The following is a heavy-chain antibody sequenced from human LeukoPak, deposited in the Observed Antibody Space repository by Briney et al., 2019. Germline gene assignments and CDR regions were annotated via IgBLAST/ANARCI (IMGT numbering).Heavy chain of an antibody. CDR2: IYPGDSDT. V-gene: IGHV5-51*01. Sequence: GESLRISFKGSGYSFTSYWIGWVRQMPGKGLEWMGIIYPGDSDTRYSPSFQGQVTISADKSISTAYLQWSSLKASDTAMYYCARLKYQLIGDYYGMDVWGQGTTVTVSS. D-gene: IGHD2-2*01. CDR3: ARLKYQLIGDYYGMDV. J-gene: IGHJ6*02. CDR1: GYSFTSYW.